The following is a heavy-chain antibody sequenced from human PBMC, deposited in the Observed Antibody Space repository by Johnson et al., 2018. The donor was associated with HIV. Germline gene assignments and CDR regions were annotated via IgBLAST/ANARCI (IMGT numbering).Heavy chain of an antibody. J-gene: IGHJ3*02. CDR3: ARDRQYYDSSGYLFGDAFDI. CDR1: GSTFSDYY. V-gene: IGHV3-11*04. CDR2: ITRSGNTV. Sequence: QMLLVESGGGLVNPGGSLRPSCAASGSTFSDYYMSWVRQAQGKGLEWVSYITRSGNTVYYVDSVKGRFTISRYNSKNPLYLQMNSLRADDTAVYYCARDRQYYDSSGYLFGDAFDIWGQGTMVTVSS. D-gene: IGHD3-22*01.